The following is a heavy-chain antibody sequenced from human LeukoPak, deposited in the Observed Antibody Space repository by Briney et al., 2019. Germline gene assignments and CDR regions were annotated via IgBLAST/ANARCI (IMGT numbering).Heavy chain of an antibody. CDR1: GFTFDDYA. D-gene: IGHD2-2*01. J-gene: IGHJ6*02. Sequence: GGSLRLSCAASGFTFDDYAMHWVRQAPGKGLEWVSLISGDGGSTYYADSVKGRFTISRDNSKNSLYLQMNSLRTEDTALYYCAKGDLIVVVPAAETYGMDVWGQGTTVTVSS. CDR3: AKGDLIVVVPAAETYGMDV. CDR2: ISGDGGST. V-gene: IGHV3-43*02.